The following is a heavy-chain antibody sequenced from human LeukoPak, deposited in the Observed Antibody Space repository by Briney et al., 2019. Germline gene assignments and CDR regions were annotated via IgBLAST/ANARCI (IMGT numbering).Heavy chain of an antibody. Sequence: PGGSLRLSCAASGFTFSSYDMHWVRQAPGKGLEWVAFIRYDGSNKYYADSVKGRFTISRDNSKNTLYLQMNSLRAEDTAVYYCAKDRPPYYCSSTSCYYGWFDPWGQGTLVTVSS. CDR3: AKDRPPYYCSSTSCYYGWFDP. CDR2: IRYDGSNK. CDR1: GFTFSSYD. V-gene: IGHV3-30*02. D-gene: IGHD2-2*01. J-gene: IGHJ5*02.